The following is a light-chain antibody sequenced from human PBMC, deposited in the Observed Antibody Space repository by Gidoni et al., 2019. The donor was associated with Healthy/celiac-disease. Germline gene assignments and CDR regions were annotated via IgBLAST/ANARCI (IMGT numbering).Light chain of an antibody. J-gene: IGLJ1*01. CDR3: AAWDDSLNGLYV. Sequence: QSVLPQPPSASGTPGQRVTISCSGSNSNIGSSTVNWYQQLPGPAPQLLISSNNQRPSGVPYRFPGSKSVTSASLAISGLQSEYEADYYCAAWDDSLNGLYVFGTGTKVTV. CDR1: NSNIGSST. V-gene: IGLV1-44*01. CDR2: SNN.